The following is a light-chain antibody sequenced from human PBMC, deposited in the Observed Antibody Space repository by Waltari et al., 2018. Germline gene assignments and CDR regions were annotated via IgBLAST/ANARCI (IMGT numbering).Light chain of an antibody. CDR3: AVWDDNLSGVV. V-gene: IGLV1-44*01. CDR2: THV. Sequence: QSVLAQPPSVSGPPGQRVTIFCSGGSSNIGVNAVQWYQYLPGTSPRLLIFTHVQRPSGVPDRFSGSKSGTSASLAISGLQSEDEGHYYCAVWDDNLSGVVFGAGTQVTVL. J-gene: IGLJ1*01. CDR1: SSNIGVNA.